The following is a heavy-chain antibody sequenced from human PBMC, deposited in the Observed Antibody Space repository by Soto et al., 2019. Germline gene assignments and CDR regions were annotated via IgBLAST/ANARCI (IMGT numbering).Heavy chain of an antibody. CDR3: ASGIQLWLRRINNGYSG. CDR1: GGTFSTYA. V-gene: IGHV1-69*12. CDR2: IIPMFGTA. J-gene: IGHJ4*02. D-gene: IGHD5-18*01. Sequence: QVQRVQSGAEVKKPESSVKVSCKAPGGTFSTYAISWVRQAPGQGLEWMGGIIPMFGTANYAQRFQDRVTITADESTNTVYMELSRLRSEDPAVYFCASGIQLWLRRINNGYSGWGQGTLVTVSS.